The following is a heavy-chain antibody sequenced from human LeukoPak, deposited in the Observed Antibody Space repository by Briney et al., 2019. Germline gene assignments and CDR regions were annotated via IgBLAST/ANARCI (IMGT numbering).Heavy chain of an antibody. V-gene: IGHV4-61*01. J-gene: IGHJ4*02. CDR2: IYYSGST. CDR1: GGSVSSGSYY. CDR3: ARAGSSAYLIDY. Sequence: SETLSLTCTVSGGSVSSGSYYWSWIRQPPGKGLEWIGYIYYSGSTNYNPSLKSRVTISVDTSKNQFSLKLTSVTAADTAVYYCARAGSSAYLIDYWGRGTLVTVSS. D-gene: IGHD3-22*01.